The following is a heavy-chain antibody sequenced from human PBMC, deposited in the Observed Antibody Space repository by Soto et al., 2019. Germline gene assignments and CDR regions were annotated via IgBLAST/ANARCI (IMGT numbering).Heavy chain of an antibody. J-gene: IGHJ6*02. Sequence: GESLKISCKGSGYSFTSYWIGWVRQMPGKGLEWMGIIYPGDSDTRYSPSFQGQVTISADKSISTAYLQWSSLKASDTAMYYCARQEVGVVAATERNYYYYGMDVWGQGTTVTVSS. CDR2: IYPGDSDT. V-gene: IGHV5-51*01. D-gene: IGHD2-15*01. CDR1: GYSFTSYW. CDR3: ARQEVGVVAATERNYYYYGMDV.